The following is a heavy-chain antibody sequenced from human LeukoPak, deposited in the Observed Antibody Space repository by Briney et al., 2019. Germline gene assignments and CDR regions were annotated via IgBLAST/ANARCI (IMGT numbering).Heavy chain of an antibody. Sequence: ESLKISCQGSGYSFTSYWIGWVRQMPGKGLEWRGIIYPGDSDTRYSPSFQGQVTISADKSISTAYLQWSSLKASDTAMYYCARNGNYGDPIFDYRGQGTLVTVSS. CDR2: IYPGDSDT. J-gene: IGHJ4*02. CDR3: ARNGNYGDPIFDY. D-gene: IGHD4-17*01. V-gene: IGHV5-51*01. CDR1: GYSFTSYW.